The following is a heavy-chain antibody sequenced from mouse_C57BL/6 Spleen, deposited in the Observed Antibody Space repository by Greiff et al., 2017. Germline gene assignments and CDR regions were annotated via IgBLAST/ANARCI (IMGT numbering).Heavy chain of an antibody. V-gene: IGHV1-20*01. Sequence: EVMLVESGPELVKPGDSVKISCKASGYSFTGYFMNWVMQSHGKSLEWIGRINPYNGDTFYNQKFKGKATLTVDKSSSTAHMELRSLPSEDSAVYYCAREPTTVVLDYWGQGTTLTVSS. J-gene: IGHJ2*01. CDR1: GYSFTGYF. CDR2: INPYNGDT. D-gene: IGHD1-1*01. CDR3: AREPTTVVLDY.